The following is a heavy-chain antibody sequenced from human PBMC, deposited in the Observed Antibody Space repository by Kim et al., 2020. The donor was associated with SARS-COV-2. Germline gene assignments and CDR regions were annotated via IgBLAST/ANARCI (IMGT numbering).Heavy chain of an antibody. CDR3: ARDFDSSGFDH. Sequence: TNYAQKSKGRVTMTTDTSTSTAYMELRNLRSDVTAVYYCARDFDSSGFDHWGQGPLVTVSS. V-gene: IGHV1-18*01. CDR2: T. J-gene: IGHJ4*02. D-gene: IGHD2-15*01.